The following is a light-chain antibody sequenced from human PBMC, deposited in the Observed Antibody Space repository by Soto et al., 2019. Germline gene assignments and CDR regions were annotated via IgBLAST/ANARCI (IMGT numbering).Light chain of an antibody. CDR3: NSYAGGTNV. CDR2: EVN. Sequence: QSALTQPPSASGSPGQSVTISCTGTSSDVGGYNFVSWYQQYPGKVPKLMVYEVNKRPSGVPDRFSGSKSGNTASLTVSGLQAEDEADYYCNSYAGGTNVFGNGTKVTVL. J-gene: IGLJ1*01. V-gene: IGLV2-8*01. CDR1: SSDVGGYNF.